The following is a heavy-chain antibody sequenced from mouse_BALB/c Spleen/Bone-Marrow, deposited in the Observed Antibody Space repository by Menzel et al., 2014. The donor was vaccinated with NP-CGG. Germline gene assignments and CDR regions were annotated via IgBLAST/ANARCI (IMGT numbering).Heavy chain of an antibody. Sequence: QVQLQQSGAQVAKPGASVKMSCKASGYTFTSYWMHWVKQRPGQGLEWIGYINPITGYTEYNQKFKDKATLTADKSSGTAYMQRSSLTSEDSAVYYCARNYDYDGGYCAMDYWGQGTSVTVSS. CDR1: GYTFTSYW. CDR3: ARNYDYDGGYCAMDY. V-gene: IGHV1-7*01. J-gene: IGHJ4*01. D-gene: IGHD2-4*01. CDR2: INPITGYT.